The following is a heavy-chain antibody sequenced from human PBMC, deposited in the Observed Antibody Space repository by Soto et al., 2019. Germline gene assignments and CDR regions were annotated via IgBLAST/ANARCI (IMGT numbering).Heavy chain of an antibody. CDR1: GFTFSSYA. Sequence: PGGSLRLSCAASGFTFSSYAMHWVRQAPGKGLEWVAVISYDGSNKYYADSVKGRFTISRDNSKNTLYLQMNSLRAEDTAVYYCARDSEPFTVAGVHYYYYGMDVWGQGTTVTVSS. CDR3: ARDSEPFTVAGVHYYYYGMDV. D-gene: IGHD6-19*01. J-gene: IGHJ6*02. V-gene: IGHV3-30-3*01. CDR2: ISYDGSNK.